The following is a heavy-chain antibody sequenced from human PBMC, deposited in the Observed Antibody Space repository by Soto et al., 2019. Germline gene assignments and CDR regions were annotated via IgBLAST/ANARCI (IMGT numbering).Heavy chain of an antibody. CDR3: TRDRTTVTLFDS. CDR1: GFTFSSHW. V-gene: IGHV3-74*01. CDR2: IHSDGSIT. Sequence: EVQLVESGGGLVQPGGSLRLSCAVSGFTFSSHWMHWVRQAPGKGLVWVSRIHSDGSITGYADSVKGRFTVSRDNAKNTLYLQMNSLRAEDTAVYYCTRDRTTVTLFDSWGQGTLVTVSS. J-gene: IGHJ4*02. D-gene: IGHD4-17*01.